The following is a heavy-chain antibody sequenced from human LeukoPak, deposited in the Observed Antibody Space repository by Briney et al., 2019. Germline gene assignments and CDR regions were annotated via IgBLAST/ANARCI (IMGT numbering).Heavy chain of an antibody. D-gene: IGHD3-22*01. CDR3: ALLRAYDSSGYFFDY. V-gene: IGHV4-61*01. J-gene: IGHJ4*02. CDR1: GGSVSSGSYY. Sequence: SETPSLTCTVSGGSVSSGSYYWSWIRQPPGKGLEWIGYIYYSGSTNYNPSLKSRVTISVDTSKNQFSLKLSSVTAADTAVYYCALLRAYDSSGYFFDYWGQGTLVTVSS. CDR2: IYYSGST.